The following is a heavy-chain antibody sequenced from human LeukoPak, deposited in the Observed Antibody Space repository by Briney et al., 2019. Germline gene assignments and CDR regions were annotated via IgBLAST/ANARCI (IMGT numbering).Heavy chain of an antibody. CDR1: GVSISSYY. Sequence: SETLSLTCTVSGVSISSYYWTWIRQPPGEGLEWIGYIYYSGSTNYNPSLRSRVTISVDTSKNQFSLKLSSVTAADTAVYYCARALQPGVYAFDIWGQGTMVTVSS. V-gene: IGHV4-59*01. J-gene: IGHJ3*02. CDR2: IYYSGST. CDR3: ARALQPGVYAFDI. D-gene: IGHD6-13*01.